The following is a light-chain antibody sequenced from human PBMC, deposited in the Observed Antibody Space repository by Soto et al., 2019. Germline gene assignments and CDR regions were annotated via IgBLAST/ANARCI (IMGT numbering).Light chain of an antibody. Sequence: QPVLTQPPSASGTPGQRVTISCSGSSSNIGNNYVYWYQQVPGTAPKLLMYRINQRPSGVPDRFSGSKSGTSASLAISGLRSEDETDYYCAAWDDSLSGWVFGGGTKVTVL. CDR3: AAWDDSLSGWV. J-gene: IGLJ3*02. V-gene: IGLV1-47*01. CDR2: RIN. CDR1: SSNIGNNY.